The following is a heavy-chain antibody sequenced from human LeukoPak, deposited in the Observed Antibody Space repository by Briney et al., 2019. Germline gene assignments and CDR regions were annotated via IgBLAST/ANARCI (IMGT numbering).Heavy chain of an antibody. CDR1: GFTFRSYS. CDR3: ARWNYYSPGDN. V-gene: IGHV3-21*01. CDR2: ISSSSSYI. J-gene: IGHJ4*02. Sequence: GGSLRLSCAASGFTFRSYSMNWVRPAPGKGLEGVSSISSSSSYIYHADSVKGRFTIARDNAKNSLYLQMNSLRAEDTGVYYCARWNYYSPGDNWGQGTLVTVSS. D-gene: IGHD1-7*01.